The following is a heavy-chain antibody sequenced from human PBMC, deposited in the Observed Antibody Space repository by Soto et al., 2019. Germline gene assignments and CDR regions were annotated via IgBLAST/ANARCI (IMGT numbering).Heavy chain of an antibody. D-gene: IGHD3-22*01. Sequence: QITLKESGPTLVNPTQTLTLTCTFSGFSLSTSGVGVGWIRQPPGKALEWLALIYWDDDKRYSPSLKSRLTITKDTSKNQVVLTMTNMDPVDTATYYCARTDSSGYYFLWFDPWGQGTLVTVSS. V-gene: IGHV2-5*02. CDR2: IYWDDDK. CDR3: ARTDSSGYYFLWFDP. CDR1: GFSLSTSGVG. J-gene: IGHJ5*02.